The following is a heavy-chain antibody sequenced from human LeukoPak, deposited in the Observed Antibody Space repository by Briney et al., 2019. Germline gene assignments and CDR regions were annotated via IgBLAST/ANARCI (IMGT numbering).Heavy chain of an antibody. D-gene: IGHD3-10*01. CDR2: ISSSSTT. V-gene: IGHV3-48*04. J-gene: IGHJ4*02. CDR3: ARLYGSGSYSDY. CDR1: GFTFSSYS. Sequence: PGGSLRLSCAASGFTFSSYSMNWVRQAPGKGLEWVSYISSSSTTYYADSVKGRFTISRDNAKNSLYLQMNSLRAEDTAVYYCARLYGSGSYSDYWGQGTLVTVSS.